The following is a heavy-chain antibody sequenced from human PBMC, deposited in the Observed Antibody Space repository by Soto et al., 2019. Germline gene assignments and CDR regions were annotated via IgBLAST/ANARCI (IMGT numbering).Heavy chain of an antibody. CDR1: GCTLTELS. Sequence: ASVKVSCKVSGCTLTELSMHWVRQAPGKGLEWMGGFDPEDGETIYAQKFQGRVTMTEDTSTDTAYMELSSLRSEDTAVYYCATRITMVRGVIIRRGVKHGGPETIFDYWGQGTLVTVSS. CDR2: FDPEDGET. CDR3: ATRITMVRGVIIRRGVKHGGPETIFDY. V-gene: IGHV1-24*01. J-gene: IGHJ4*02. D-gene: IGHD3-10*01.